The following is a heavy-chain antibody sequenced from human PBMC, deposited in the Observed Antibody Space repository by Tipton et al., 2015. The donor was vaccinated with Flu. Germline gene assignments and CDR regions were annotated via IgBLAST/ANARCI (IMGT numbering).Heavy chain of an antibody. D-gene: IGHD2-2*01. J-gene: IGHJ3*02. CDR2: IYSGDSA. CDR1: GFIVTSDY. CDR3: AKRYCSSTTCYVPDALAI. Sequence: SLRLSCAASGFIVTSDYMSWVRQAPGKGLEWVSVIYSGDSASYADSVRGRFTISRDNSKNTLYLQMNNLRVEDTAVYYCAKRYCSSTTCYVPDALAIWGQGTTVSVSS. V-gene: IGHV3-53*01.